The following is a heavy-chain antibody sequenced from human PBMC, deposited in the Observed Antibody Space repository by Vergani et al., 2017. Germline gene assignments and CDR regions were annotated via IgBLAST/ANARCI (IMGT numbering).Heavy chain of an antibody. CDR3: AEHTPVTGSYFWGGGVSDAFDI. D-gene: IGHD1-26*01. Sequence: QVQLQQWGAGLLKPSETLSLTCAVYGGSFSGYYWSWIRQPPGKGLEWIGEINHSGSTNHSPSLKSRVTISVDTSQNQFSLELSSVTAADTAVYYCAEHTPVTGSYFWGGGVSDAFDIWGQGTMVTVSS. CDR2: INHSGST. CDR1: GGSFSGYY. J-gene: IGHJ3*02. V-gene: IGHV4-34*01.